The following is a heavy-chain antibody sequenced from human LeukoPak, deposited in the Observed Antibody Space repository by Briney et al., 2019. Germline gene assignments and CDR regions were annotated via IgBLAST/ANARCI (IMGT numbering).Heavy chain of an antibody. Sequence: PGGSLRLSCAASGFTLSDHYMDWVRQAPGKGLEWVGRTRNKANRYTTEYAASVKGRFTISRDDSKNSLYLQINSLKTEDTAVYYCTRGGRYFPLDIWGQGTMVTVSS. CDR3: TRGGRYFPLDI. CDR2: TRNKANRYTT. V-gene: IGHV3-72*01. J-gene: IGHJ3*02. CDR1: GFTLSDHY. D-gene: IGHD3-10*01.